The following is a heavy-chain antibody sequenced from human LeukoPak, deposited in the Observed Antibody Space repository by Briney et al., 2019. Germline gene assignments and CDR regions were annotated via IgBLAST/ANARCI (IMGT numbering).Heavy chain of an antibody. D-gene: IGHD5-24*01. J-gene: IGHJ4*02. CDR3: ARVAMATKTADY. Sequence: GASVKVSCKASGGTFSSYAISWVRQAPGQGLEWMGGIIPIFGTANYAQKFQGRVTITADESTSTAYMELSSLRSEDTAVYYCARVAMATKTADYWGQGTLVTVSS. CDR2: IIPIFGTA. CDR1: GGTFSSYA. V-gene: IGHV1-69*13.